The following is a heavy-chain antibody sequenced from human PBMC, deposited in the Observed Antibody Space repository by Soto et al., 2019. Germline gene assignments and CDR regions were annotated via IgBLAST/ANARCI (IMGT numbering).Heavy chain of an antibody. D-gene: IGHD5-18*01. CDR3: ARSGYSYGPNPLLY. CDR1: GGSISSGGYY. Sequence: QVQLQESGPGLVKPSQTLSLTCTVSGGSISSGGYYWSWIRQHPGKGLEWIGYIYYRGSTYYNPSLKSRGTISVDTSKNQSSLKLSSGTAADTAGYDCARSGYSYGPNPLLYWGQGTLVTVSS. CDR2: IYYRGST. V-gene: IGHV4-31*03. J-gene: IGHJ4*02.